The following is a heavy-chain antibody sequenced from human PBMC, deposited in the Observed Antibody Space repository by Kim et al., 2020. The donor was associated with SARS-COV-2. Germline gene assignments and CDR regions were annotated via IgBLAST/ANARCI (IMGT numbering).Heavy chain of an antibody. CDR1: GFTFSSYA. V-gene: IGHV3-23*01. D-gene: IGHD3-10*01. CDR3: AKVSGSGNYYNVN. Sequence: GGSLRLSCAASGFTFSSYAMSWVRQAPGKGLEWVSPTSVSGATTYYADSEKGRFTISRDNSKNTMYLQMNSLRADDTAVYYCAKVSGSGNYYNVNWGQGTLVTVSS. CDR2: TSVSGATT. J-gene: IGHJ4*02.